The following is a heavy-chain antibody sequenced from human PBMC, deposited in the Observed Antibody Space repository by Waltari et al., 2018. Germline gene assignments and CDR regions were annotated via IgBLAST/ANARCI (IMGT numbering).Heavy chain of an antibody. J-gene: IGHJ6*02. CDR1: GGSFSGYY. D-gene: IGHD3-16*01. Sequence: QVQLQQWGAGLLKPSETLSLTCAVYGGSFSGYYWSWIRQPPGKGLEWIGEINHSGSTNYNPSLKSRVTISVDTSKNQFSLKLSSVTAADTAVYYCASAYAWGYYGMDVWGRGTTVTVSS. CDR2: INHSGST. V-gene: IGHV4-34*01. CDR3: ASAYAWGYYGMDV.